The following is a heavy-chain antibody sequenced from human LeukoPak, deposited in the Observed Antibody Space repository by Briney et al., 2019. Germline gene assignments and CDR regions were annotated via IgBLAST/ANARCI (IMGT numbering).Heavy chain of an antibody. V-gene: IGHV1-69*02. CDR1: GGTFSSYT. Sequence: LVKVSCKASGGTFSSYTISWVRQAPGQGLEWMGRIIPILGIANYAQKFQGRVTITADKSTSTAYMELSSLRSEDTAVYYCARSYCSSTSCYTDYYYYYYGMDVWGQGTTVTVSS. CDR2: IIPILGIA. D-gene: IGHD2-2*02. CDR3: ARSYCSSTSCYTDYYYYYYGMDV. J-gene: IGHJ6*02.